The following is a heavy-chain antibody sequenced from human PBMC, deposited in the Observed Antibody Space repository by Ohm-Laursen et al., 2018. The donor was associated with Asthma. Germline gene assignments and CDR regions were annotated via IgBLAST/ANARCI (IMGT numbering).Heavy chain of an antibody. V-gene: IGHV3-23*01. CDR1: GFTFSSYT. CDR2: VSGLDSGAHT. CDR3: TRGVGP. Sequence: SLRLSRSASGFTFSSYTMSWVRQAPGKGLEWLSIVSGLDSGAHTYYADSVKGRFTISRDNAKNSLYLQMNSLRDEDTAVYYCTRGVGPWGQGTLVTVSS. J-gene: IGHJ4*02.